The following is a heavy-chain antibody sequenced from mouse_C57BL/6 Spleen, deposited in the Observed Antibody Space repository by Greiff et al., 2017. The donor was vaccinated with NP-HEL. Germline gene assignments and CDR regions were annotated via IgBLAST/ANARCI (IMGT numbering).Heavy chain of an antibody. CDR2: IDPANGNT. J-gene: IGHJ4*01. CDR3: ASKHYGYEDYYAMDY. D-gene: IGHD2-2*01. V-gene: IGHV14-3*01. Sequence: EVKLQESVAELVRPGASVKLSCTASGFNIKNTYMHWVKQRPEQGLEWIGRIDPANGNTKYAPKFQGKATITADTSSNTAYLQLSSLTSEDTAIYYCASKHYGYEDYYAMDYWGQGTSVTVSS. CDR1: GFNIKNTY.